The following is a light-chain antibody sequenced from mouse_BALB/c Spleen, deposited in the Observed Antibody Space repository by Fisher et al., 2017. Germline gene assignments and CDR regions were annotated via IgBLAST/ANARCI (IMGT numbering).Light chain of an antibody. CDR3: QQWSGYPLT. CDR2: STS. V-gene: IGKV4-57-1*01. J-gene: IGKJ5*01. CDR1: SSVSSSY. Sequence: DIVLTQTPAIMSASPGEKVTMTCRASSSVSSSYLHWYQQKSGASPKLWIYSTSNLASGVPARFSGSGSGTSYSLTISSMEAEDAATYYCQQWSGYPLTFGAGTKLELK.